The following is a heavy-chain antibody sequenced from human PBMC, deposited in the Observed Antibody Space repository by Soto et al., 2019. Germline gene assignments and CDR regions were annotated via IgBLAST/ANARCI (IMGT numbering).Heavy chain of an antibody. D-gene: IGHD3-3*01. CDR3: ARGGGVVMKAMDV. V-gene: IGHV3-23*01. J-gene: IGHJ6*03. CDR2: ISDSGGTS. Sequence: SLRLSCAASGFIFSNYVMSWVRQAPGKGLEWVSSISDSGGTSYYADSVKGRFTISRDNSKNTLYLQMNSLRAEDTAIYYCARGGGVVMKAMDVWGKGTTVTVSS. CDR1: GFIFSNYV.